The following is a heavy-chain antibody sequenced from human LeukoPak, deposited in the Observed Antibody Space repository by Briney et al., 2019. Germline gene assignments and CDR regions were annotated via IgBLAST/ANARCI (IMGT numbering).Heavy chain of an antibody. CDR2: ISWNSGSI. CDR1: GFTFDDYA. CDR3: AEDNGYQLLYYFDY. V-gene: IGHV3-9*03. J-gene: IGHJ4*02. D-gene: IGHD2-2*01. Sequence: GGSLRLSCAASGFTFDDYAMHWVRQAPGKGLEWVSGISWNSGSIGYADSVKGRFTISRDNAKNSLYLQMNSLRAEDMALYYCAEDNGYQLLYYFDYWGQGTLVTVSS.